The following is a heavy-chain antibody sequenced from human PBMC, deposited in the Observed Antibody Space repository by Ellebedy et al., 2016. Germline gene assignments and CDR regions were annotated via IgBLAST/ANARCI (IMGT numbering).Heavy chain of an antibody. Sequence: ASVKVSCKASGGTFSSSAVNWVRQAPGQGLEWLGGLTPLFATPSYPQKFQGRVTITADESTSTTYMELSSLRFEDTALYYCARDGTSDHDSGDYLRPPLEYWGQGTLVTVSS. CDR3: ARDGTSDHDSGDYLRPPLEY. V-gene: IGHV1-69*13. J-gene: IGHJ4*02. CDR1: GGTFSSSA. D-gene: IGHD4-17*01. CDR2: LTPLFATP.